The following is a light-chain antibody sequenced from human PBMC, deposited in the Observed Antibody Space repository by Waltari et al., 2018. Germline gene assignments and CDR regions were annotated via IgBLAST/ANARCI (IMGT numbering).Light chain of an antibody. V-gene: IGKV4-1*01. Sequence: DIVMTQSPDSLAVSLGERATINCKSSQGILDGSNTRNSFAWYQQKPGQSPNLLIYWASTRESGVPDRFSGSGSGTDFSLTISSLQAEDVAVYYCQQYYRVPLTFGGGTKIEIK. J-gene: IGKJ4*01. CDR2: WAS. CDR3: QQYYRVPLT. CDR1: QGILDGSNTRNS.